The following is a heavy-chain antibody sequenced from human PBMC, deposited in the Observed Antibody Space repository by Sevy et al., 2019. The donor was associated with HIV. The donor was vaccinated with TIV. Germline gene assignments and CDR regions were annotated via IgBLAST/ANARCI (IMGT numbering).Heavy chain of an antibody. D-gene: IGHD2-2*01. CDR3: ARSPPIVVVPGAPSWFDP. V-gene: IGHV4-34*01. CDR1: GGSFSGYY. J-gene: IGHJ5*02. CDR2: INPSGST. Sequence: SETLSLTCAVHGGSFSGYYWNWIRQPPGKGLEWIGEINPSGSTNYNPSLKSRVTISVDKSKNQFSRKLSSVTAADTAVYYCARSPPIVVVPGAPSWFDPWGQGTLVTVSS.